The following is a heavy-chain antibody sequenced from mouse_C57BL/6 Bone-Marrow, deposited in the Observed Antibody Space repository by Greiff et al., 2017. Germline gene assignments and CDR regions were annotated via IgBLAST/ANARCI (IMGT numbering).Heavy chain of an antibody. CDR1: GFTFSSYT. Sequence: EVNVVESGGGLVKPGGSLKLSCAASGFTFSSYTMSWVRQTPEKRLQWVAAISGGGGNTNYPDSVKGRFTFSRDNDKNILYLQRSSLRSEDTALYYCSRQVTTVLATKYFDVWGTGTTVAVSS. CDR2: ISGGGGNT. J-gene: IGHJ1*03. CDR3: SRQVTTVLATKYFDV. V-gene: IGHV5-9*01. D-gene: IGHD1-1*01.